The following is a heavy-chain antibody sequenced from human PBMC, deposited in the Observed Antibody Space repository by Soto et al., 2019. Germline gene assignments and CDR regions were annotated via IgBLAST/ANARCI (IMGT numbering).Heavy chain of an antibody. CDR1: GGSTTSDY. D-gene: IGHD3-10*01. V-gene: IGHV4-59*01. CDR2: IFHSLGA. J-gene: IGHJ4*02. Sequence: PSETLSLTCTVSGGSTTSDYWSWIRQPPGKGLEWLGYIFHSLGAKYNPSLGSRGTISLDTSKNQLSLSLRSVAAADTAIYFCVRDLNGSGDYWGQGTLVTVSS. CDR3: VRDLNGSGDY.